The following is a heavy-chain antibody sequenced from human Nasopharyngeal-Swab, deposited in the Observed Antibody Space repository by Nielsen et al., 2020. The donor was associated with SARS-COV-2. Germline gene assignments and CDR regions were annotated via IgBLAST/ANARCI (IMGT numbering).Heavy chain of an antibody. D-gene: IGHD6-6*01. CDR3: ARVVGSSGYYYYYGMDV. CDR1: GYTFTSYG. V-gene: IGHV1-18*01. Sequence: ASVKVSCKASGYTFTSYGISWVRQAPGQGLEWMGWISAYNGNTNYAQKLRGRVTMTTDTSTSTAYMELRSLRSDDTAVYYCARVVGSSGYYYYYGMDVWGQGTTVTVSS. CDR2: ISAYNGNT. J-gene: IGHJ6*02.